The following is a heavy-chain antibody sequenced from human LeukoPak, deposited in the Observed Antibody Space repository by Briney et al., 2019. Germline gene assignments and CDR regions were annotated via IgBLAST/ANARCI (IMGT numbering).Heavy chain of an antibody. CDR2: SNHGGMT. CDR1: GGSFSDHY. CDR3: ARAGYYGAYDGFDI. D-gene: IGHD4-17*01. Sequence: SETLSLTCAVYGGSFSDHYCNWIRQPPGKGLEWIGESNHGGMTNYIPSLRSRVTISVDTSKNQFSLKLNSVTAADTAVYYCARAGYYGAYDGFDIWGQGTLVTVSS. V-gene: IGHV4-34*01. J-gene: IGHJ3*02.